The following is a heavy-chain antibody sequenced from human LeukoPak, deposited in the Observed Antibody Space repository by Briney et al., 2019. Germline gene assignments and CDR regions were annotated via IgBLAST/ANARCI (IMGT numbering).Heavy chain of an antibody. D-gene: IGHD6-13*01. J-gene: IGHJ4*02. V-gene: IGHV5-51*01. Sequence: GESLKISCKGSGYSFTNYWNGWVRQMPGKGLEWMGIISPGGSDTRYSPSFRGQVTISADKSISTAYLQWNSLKASDTAMYYCARPAPGPFDYWGQGTLVTVSS. CDR3: ARPAPGPFDY. CDR1: GYSFTNYW. CDR2: ISPGGSDT.